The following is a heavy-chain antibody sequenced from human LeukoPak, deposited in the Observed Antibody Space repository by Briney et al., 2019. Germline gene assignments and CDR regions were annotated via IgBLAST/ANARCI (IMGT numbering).Heavy chain of an antibody. V-gene: IGHV1-8*01. CDR3: ARDLADLGVDY. J-gene: IGHJ4*02. CDR1: GYTFTTYD. Sequence: EASVKVSCKASGYTFTTYDINWVRQATGQGFEWLGWMSPNSGNTGYAQKFQGRVTMTTDTSTSTAYMELRSLRSDDTAVYYCARDLADLGVDYWGQGTLVTVSS. CDR2: MSPNSGNT. D-gene: IGHD3-16*01.